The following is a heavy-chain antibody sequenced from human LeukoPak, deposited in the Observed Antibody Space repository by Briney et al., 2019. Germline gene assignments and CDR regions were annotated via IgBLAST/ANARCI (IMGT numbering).Heavy chain of an antibody. CDR3: ARDGLATGVDY. V-gene: IGHV3-53*01. CDR1: GFTLSDFY. Sequence: PGGSLRLSCAASGFTLSDFYMSWIRQAPGKGLEWVSVIYSGGNTYYADSVKGRFTISRDNSKNTLYLQMDSLRAEDTAVYYCARDGLATGVDYWGQGTLVTVSS. J-gene: IGHJ4*02. D-gene: IGHD7-27*01. CDR2: IYSGGNT.